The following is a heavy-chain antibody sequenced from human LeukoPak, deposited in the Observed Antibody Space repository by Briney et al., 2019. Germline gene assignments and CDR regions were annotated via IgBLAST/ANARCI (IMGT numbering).Heavy chain of an antibody. D-gene: IGHD3-3*01. CDR2: ISLNNGNT. CDR1: GYAFNFYG. CDR3: QRITIFGVVMDFDY. J-gene: IGHJ4*02. Sequence: ASVKASCKTSGYAFNFYGLNWVRQAPGQGLEWMGFISLNNGNTHYEQKFQGRVTMAADTSTNTASLEVKSLRSDDTAVYYCQRITIFGVVMDFDYWGQGTLVTVSS. V-gene: IGHV1-18*04.